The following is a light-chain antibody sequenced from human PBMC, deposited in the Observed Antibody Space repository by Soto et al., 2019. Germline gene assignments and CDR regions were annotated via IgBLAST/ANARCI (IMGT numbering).Light chain of an antibody. CDR2: DVT. Sequence: QSALTQPASVSGSPGQSITISCTGTSTDVGGYNYVSWYQQHPGKAPKLMIYDVTSRPSGVSNRFSGSKSGNTASLIISGLQADDEADYYCISYTCSDTYVFGPGTKVTVL. CDR3: ISYTCSDTYV. J-gene: IGLJ1*01. CDR1: STDVGGYNY. V-gene: IGLV2-14*01.